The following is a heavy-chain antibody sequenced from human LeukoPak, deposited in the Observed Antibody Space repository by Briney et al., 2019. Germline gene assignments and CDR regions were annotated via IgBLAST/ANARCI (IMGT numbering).Heavy chain of an antibody. CDR1: GGTFSSYA. D-gene: IGHD4-23*01. CDR2: INAGNGNT. Sequence: ASVKVSCKASGGTFSSYAISWVRQAPGQRLEWMGWINAGNGNTKYSQKFQGRVTITRDTSASTAYMELSSLRSEDTAVYYCARAHYGGNDYWGQGTLVTVSS. J-gene: IGHJ4*02. CDR3: ARAHYGGNDY. V-gene: IGHV1-3*01.